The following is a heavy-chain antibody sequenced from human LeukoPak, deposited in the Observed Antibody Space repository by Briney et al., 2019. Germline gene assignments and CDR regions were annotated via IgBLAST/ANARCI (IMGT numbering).Heavy chain of an antibody. CDR3: AKDKPSNYDILTTADY. CDR1: GFTFSSYA. D-gene: IGHD3-9*01. V-gene: IGHV3-23*01. Sequence: GGSLRLSCAASGFTFSSYAMSWVRQAPGKGLEWVSAISGSGGSTYYADSVKGRFTISRDNSKNTLYLQMNSLRAEDTAVYYCAKDKPSNYDILTTADYWGQGTLVTVSS. CDR2: ISGSGGST. J-gene: IGHJ4*02.